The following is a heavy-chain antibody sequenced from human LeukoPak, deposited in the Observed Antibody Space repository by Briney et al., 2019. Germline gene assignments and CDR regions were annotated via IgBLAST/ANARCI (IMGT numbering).Heavy chain of an antibody. CDR2: FYYSGST. CDR3: ARTTEGYCRGRSCYSYYYYMDV. J-gene: IGHJ6*03. Sequence: SETLSLTCTVSGGSISSSSYYWGWIRQPPGKGLEWIGSFYYSGSTYYNPSLKSRVTISVDTSKNQFSLKLSSVTAADTAMYYCARTTEGYCRGRSCYSYYYYMDVWGKGTTVTVSS. V-gene: IGHV4-39*07. D-gene: IGHD2-15*01. CDR1: GGSISSSSYY.